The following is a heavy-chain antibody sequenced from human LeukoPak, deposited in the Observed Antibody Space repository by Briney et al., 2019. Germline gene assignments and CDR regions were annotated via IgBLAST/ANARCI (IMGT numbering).Heavy chain of an antibody. CDR2: IYTSGST. V-gene: IGHV4-4*07. J-gene: IGHJ5*02. CDR1: GGSISSYY. CDR3: ARDLGDYDSSGYYLNWFDP. Sequence: PSETLSLTCTASGGSISSYYWSWIRQPAGKGLEWIGRIYTSGSTNYNPSLKSRVTISVDKSKNQFSLKLSSVTAADTAVYYCARDLGDYDSSGYYLNWFDPWGQGTLVTVSS. D-gene: IGHD3-22*01.